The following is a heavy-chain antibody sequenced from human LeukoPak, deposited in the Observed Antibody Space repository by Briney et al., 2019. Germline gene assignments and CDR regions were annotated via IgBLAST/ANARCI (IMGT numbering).Heavy chain of an antibody. CDR3: VIWGDYDVLTGYYVPDY. D-gene: IGHD3-9*01. V-gene: IGHV3-23*01. CDR2: ITGSGTNR. Sequence: GASLRLSCVASGFTFSNYAMSWVRQAPGKGLEWVSAITGSGTNRYCADSLKGRFTTSRDNSKNTVFLQMNSLRHEDTAIYYCVIWGDYDVLTGYYVPDYWGQGTLVTVAS. J-gene: IGHJ4*02. CDR1: GFTFSNYA.